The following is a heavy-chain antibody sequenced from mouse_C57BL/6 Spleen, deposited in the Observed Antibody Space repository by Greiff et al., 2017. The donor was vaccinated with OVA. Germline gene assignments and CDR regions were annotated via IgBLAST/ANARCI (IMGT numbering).Heavy chain of an antibody. V-gene: IGHV1-52*01. CDR1: GYTFTSYW. CDR2: IDPSDSET. Sequence: VKLQESGAELVRPGSSVKLSCKASGYTFTSYWMHWVKQRPIQGLEWIGNIDPSDSETHYNQKFKDKATLTVDKSSSTAYMQLSSLTSEDSAVYYCARSEGYRYWYFDVWGTGTTVTVSS. D-gene: IGHD2-2*01. J-gene: IGHJ1*03. CDR3: ARSEGYRYWYFDV.